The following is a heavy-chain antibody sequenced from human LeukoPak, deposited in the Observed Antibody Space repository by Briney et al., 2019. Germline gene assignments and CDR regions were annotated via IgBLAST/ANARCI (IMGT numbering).Heavy chain of an antibody. CDR3: ASDPGRYYYDSSGYPY. J-gene: IGHJ4*02. CDR1: GFTFNNYI. D-gene: IGHD3-22*01. Sequence: GGSLRLSCAASGFTFNNYIMNWVRRAPGKGLEWVSSISSSSDYIYYADSVKGRFTISRDNAKNSLYLQMNSLRAEDTAVYYCASDPGRYYYDSSGYPYWGQGTLVTVSS. V-gene: IGHV3-21*01. CDR2: ISSSSDYI.